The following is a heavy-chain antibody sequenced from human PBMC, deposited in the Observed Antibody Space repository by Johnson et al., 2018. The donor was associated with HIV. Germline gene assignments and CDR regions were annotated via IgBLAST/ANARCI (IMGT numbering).Heavy chain of an antibody. D-gene: IGHD1-26*01. V-gene: IGHV3-30*03. Sequence: QMQLVESGGGVVQPGGSLRLSCAASGFTFSSYGMHWVRQAPGKGLEWVAVISYDGSNKYYADSVKGRFTISRDNSKNTLYLQMNSLRAEDTAVYYCARRSWAFDAFDIWGQGTMVTVSS. CDR2: ISYDGSNK. J-gene: IGHJ3*02. CDR3: ARRSWAFDAFDI. CDR1: GFTFSSYG.